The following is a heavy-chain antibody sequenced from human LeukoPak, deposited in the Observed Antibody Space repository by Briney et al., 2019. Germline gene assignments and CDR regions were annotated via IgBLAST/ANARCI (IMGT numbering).Heavy chain of an antibody. Sequence: RAPVKVSCKASGGTFSSYAISWVRQAPGQGLEWMGGIIPIFGTANYAQKFQGRVTITTDESTSTAYMELSSLRSEDTAVYYCARESYYDILTGYPYWGQGTLVTVSS. CDR1: GGTFSSYA. J-gene: IGHJ4*02. V-gene: IGHV1-69*05. CDR2: IIPIFGTA. D-gene: IGHD3-9*01. CDR3: ARESYYDILTGYPY.